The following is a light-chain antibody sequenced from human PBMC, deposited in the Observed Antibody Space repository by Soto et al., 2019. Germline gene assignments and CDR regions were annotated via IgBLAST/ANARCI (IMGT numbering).Light chain of an antibody. V-gene: IGKV3-15*01. CDR3: QQYNNWPPT. CDR2: DVS. CDR1: QSARIS. Sequence: ETVMTQSPATLSVSPGERATLSCRASQSARISLGWYQQKPGQAPRLLIYDVSTRATGVPARFSGSGSGTEFTLTISSPQSEDFAVYYCQQYNNWPPTVGQGTRLESK. J-gene: IGKJ5*01.